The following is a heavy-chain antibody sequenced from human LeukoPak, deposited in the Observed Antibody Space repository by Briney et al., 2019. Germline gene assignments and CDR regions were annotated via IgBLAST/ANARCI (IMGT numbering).Heavy chain of an antibody. CDR2: ISYDGSNK. CDR3: ARVRGDILTGYLNYYYGMHV. CDR1: GFTFSSYA. Sequence: GRSLRVSCAASGFTFSSYAMHCVRQAPGKGLEWVAIISYDGSNKYYADSVKGRFTISRDNSKSTLYLQMNSLRAEDTAVYYCARVRGDILTGYLNYYYGMHVWGKGTTVTVSS. J-gene: IGHJ6*04. D-gene: IGHD3-9*01. V-gene: IGHV3-30*04.